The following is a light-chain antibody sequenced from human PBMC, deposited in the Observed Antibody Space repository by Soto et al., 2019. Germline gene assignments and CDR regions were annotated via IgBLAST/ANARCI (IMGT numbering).Light chain of an antibody. Sequence: QSALTQPPSASGSPGQSVTISCTGTSSDVGKYNFVSWYQQHPGKAPKLIIYEVSQRPSGVPDRFSGAKSGNTAFLTVSRLQADDEADYYCNSYAGDNTSLFGGGTKLTVL. CDR2: EVS. V-gene: IGLV2-8*01. CDR1: SSDVGKYNF. CDR3: NSYAGDNTSL. J-gene: IGLJ2*01.